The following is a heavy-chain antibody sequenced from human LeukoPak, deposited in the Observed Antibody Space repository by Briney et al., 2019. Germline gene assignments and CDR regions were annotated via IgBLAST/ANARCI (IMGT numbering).Heavy chain of an antibody. CDR1: GFTFSSYA. V-gene: IGHV3-30-3*01. CDR3: ARTPFQH. J-gene: IGHJ1*01. Sequence: GRSLRLSCAASGFTFSSYAMHWVRQAPGKGLEWVAVISYDGSNKYYADSVKGRFTISRDNSKNTLYLQMNSLRAEDTAVYYCARTPFQHWGHGTLVTVSS. CDR2: ISYDGSNK.